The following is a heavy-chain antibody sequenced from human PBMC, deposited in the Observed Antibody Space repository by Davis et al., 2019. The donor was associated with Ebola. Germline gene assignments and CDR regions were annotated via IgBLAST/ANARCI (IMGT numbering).Heavy chain of an antibody. CDR1: GYTFTSYA. J-gene: IGHJ6*02. CDR2: INAGTGHT. CDR3: ARAEYSYGYFPGYYYGMDV. D-gene: IGHD5-18*01. Sequence: ASVKVSCKASGYTFTSYAMHWVRQAPGQRLEWMGWINAGTGHTKYSQKFQGRVTMTRDTSTSTVYMELSSLRSEDTAVYYCARAEYSYGYFPGYYYGMDVWGQGTTVTVSS. V-gene: IGHV1-3*01.